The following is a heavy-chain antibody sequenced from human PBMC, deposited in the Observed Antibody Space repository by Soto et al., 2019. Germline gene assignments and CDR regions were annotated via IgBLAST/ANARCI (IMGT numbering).Heavy chain of an antibody. D-gene: IGHD1-1*01. CDR2: ISSSSTTI. CDR3: ATSFITTIGTTA. V-gene: IGHV3-48*01. J-gene: IGHJ4*02. Sequence: EVQLVESGGGLVQPGGSLRLSCEASGFTFSNFGINWVRQAPGKGLEWVSHISSSSTTIYYAESVKGRFTISRDNAKNPPVSQKSNPRGQGTAVYYCATSFITTIGTTAWGQGTLVTVSS. CDR1: GFTFSNFG.